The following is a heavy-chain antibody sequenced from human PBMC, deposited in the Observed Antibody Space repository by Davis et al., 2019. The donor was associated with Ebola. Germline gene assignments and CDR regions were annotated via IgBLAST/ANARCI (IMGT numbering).Heavy chain of an antibody. CDR1: GGSISSSSYH. Sequence: MPSETLSLTCTVSGGSISSSSYHWNWIRQPPGKGLEWIGYIYYTGSTKYNPSLKSRVAMSVDTSKNQFSLRLNSVTAADTAVYYCTRGAVGWNWFDPWGQGTLVTVS. CDR3: TRGAVGWNWFDP. J-gene: IGHJ5*02. D-gene: IGHD4-23*01. CDR2: IYYTGST. V-gene: IGHV4-61*01.